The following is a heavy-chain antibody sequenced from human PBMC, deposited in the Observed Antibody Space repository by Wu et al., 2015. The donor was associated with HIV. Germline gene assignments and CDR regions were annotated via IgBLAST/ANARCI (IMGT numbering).Heavy chain of an antibody. Sequence: QGHLVQSGAEVKNPGASVKVSCKASGYTFSAYYMHWVRQAPGQGLEYLGWIIPATGDTRYAQNFQGRVTMTRDTSINTVYMELNRVKSDDTAVYYCARYGRGYNWFYYWGQGTPVTVSS. V-gene: IGHV1-2*02. CDR1: GYTFSAYY. CDR2: IIPATGDT. J-gene: IGHJ4*02. D-gene: IGHD5-24*01. CDR3: ARYGRGYNWFYY.